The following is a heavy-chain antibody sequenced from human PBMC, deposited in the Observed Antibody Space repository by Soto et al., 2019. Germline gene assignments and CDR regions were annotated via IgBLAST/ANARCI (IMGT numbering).Heavy chain of an antibody. J-gene: IGHJ5*02. V-gene: IGHV3-48*01. CDR3: ARSTRPSSSWDNGENWFDP. CDR1: GFTFSSYS. CDR2: ISSSSSTI. Sequence: PGGSLRLSCAASGFTFSSYSMNWVRQAPGKGLEWVSYISSSSSTIYYADSVKGRFTISRDNAKNSLYLQMNSLRAEDTAVYYCARSTRPSSSWDNGENWFDPWGQGTLVTVSS. D-gene: IGHD6-13*01.